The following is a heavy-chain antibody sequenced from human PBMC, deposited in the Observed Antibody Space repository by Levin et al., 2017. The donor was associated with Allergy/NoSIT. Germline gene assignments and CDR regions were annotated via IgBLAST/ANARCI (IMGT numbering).Heavy chain of an antibody. CDR1: GFTFSGYW. CDR3: ARGLATGDY. D-gene: IGHD6-13*01. CDR2: IKQDGSEK. J-gene: IGHJ4*02. V-gene: IGHV3-7*01. Sequence: GGSLRLSCAASGFTFSGYWMTWVRQAPGKGLEWVANIKQDGSEKYYVDSVRGRFTISRDNAKNSLYLQMNSLRAEDTAVYYCARGLATGDYWGQGTLVTVSS.